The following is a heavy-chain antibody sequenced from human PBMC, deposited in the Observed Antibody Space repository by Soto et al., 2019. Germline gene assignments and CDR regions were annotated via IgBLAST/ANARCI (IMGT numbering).Heavy chain of an antibody. CDR3: ARVASSSIAAAGTIDY. J-gene: IGHJ4*02. V-gene: IGHV4-34*01. D-gene: IGHD6-13*01. Sequence: SETLSLTCAVYGGSFSGYYWSWIRQPPGKGLEWIGEINHSGSTNYNPSLKSRVTISVDTSKNQFSLKLSSVTAADTAVYYCARVASSSIAAAGTIDYWGQGTLVTVSS. CDR2: INHSGST. CDR1: GGSFSGYY.